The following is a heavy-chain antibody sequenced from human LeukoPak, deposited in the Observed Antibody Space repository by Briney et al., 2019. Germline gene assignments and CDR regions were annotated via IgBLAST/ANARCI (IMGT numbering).Heavy chain of an antibody. CDR1: GGSISSYY. CDR3: ARGYCSGGSCYDLYNWFDP. Sequence: SETLSLTCTVSGGSISSYYWSWIRQPPGKGLEWIGYIYYSGSTNYNPSLKSRVTISVDTSKNQFSLKLSSVTAADPAVYYCARGYCSGGSCYDLYNWFDPWGQGTLVTVSS. CDR2: IYYSGST. D-gene: IGHD2-15*01. J-gene: IGHJ5*02. V-gene: IGHV4-59*01.